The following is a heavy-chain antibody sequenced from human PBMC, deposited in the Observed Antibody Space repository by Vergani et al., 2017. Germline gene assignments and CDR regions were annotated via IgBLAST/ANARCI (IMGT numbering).Heavy chain of an antibody. CDR3: ARYPARGAAAVH. D-gene: IGHD6-13*01. Sequence: QVQLQESGPGLVKPSETLYLTCTVVGGSISSYYWSWIRQPPGKGLEWIGYIYYSGSTNYNPSLKSRVTISVDTSKNQFSLKLSAVTAADTAVYYCARYPARGAAAVHWGQGTLVTVSS. CDR2: IYYSGST. J-gene: IGHJ4*02. V-gene: IGHV4-59*01. CDR1: GGSISSYY.